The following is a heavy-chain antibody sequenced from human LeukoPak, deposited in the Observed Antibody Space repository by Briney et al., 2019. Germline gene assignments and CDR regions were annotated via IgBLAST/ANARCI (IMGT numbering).Heavy chain of an antibody. CDR2: ISNSSSYI. CDR1: GFTFSSYS. D-gene: IGHD3-10*01. CDR3: ARDSLLDAFDI. V-gene: IGHV3-21*01. J-gene: IGHJ3*02. Sequence: GGSLRLSCAASGFTFSSYSMNWVRQAPGKGLEWVSSISNSSSYIYYADSVKGRFTISRDNAKNSLYLQMNSLRAEDTAVYYCARDSLLDAFDIWGQGTMVTVSS.